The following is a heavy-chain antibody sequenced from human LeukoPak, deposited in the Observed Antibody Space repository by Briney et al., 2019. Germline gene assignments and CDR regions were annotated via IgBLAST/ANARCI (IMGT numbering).Heavy chain of an antibody. CDR3: ARDGYTYGQVDY. CDR2: INPNSGGT. V-gene: IGHV1-2*02. CDR1: GYSFTGYY. J-gene: IGHJ4*02. Sequence: ASVKVSCKASGYSFTGYYMHWVRQAPGQGLEWMGWINPNSGGTNFAQKFQGRVTMTRDTSISTAYMELSRLRSDDTAVYYCARDGYTYGQVDYWGQGIQVTVSS. D-gene: IGHD5-18*01.